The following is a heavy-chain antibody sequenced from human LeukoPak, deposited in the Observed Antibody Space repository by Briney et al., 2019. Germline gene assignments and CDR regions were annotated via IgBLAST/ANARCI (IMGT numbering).Heavy chain of an antibody. CDR3: AKDGRGNYLRYFDY. V-gene: IGHV3-74*01. J-gene: IGHJ4*02. Sequence: GGSLRLSCAAFGFTFSSYWMHWVRQAPGKGLVWVSRINSDGSSTSYADSVKGRFTIPRDNSKNTLYLQMNSLRAEDTAVYYCAKDGRGNYLRYFDYWGQGTLVTVSS. CDR1: GFTFSSYW. D-gene: IGHD1-26*01. CDR2: INSDGSST.